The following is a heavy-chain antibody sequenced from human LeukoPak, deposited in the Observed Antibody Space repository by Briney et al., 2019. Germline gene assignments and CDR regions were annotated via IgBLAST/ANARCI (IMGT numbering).Heavy chain of an antibody. CDR2: ITSSSSYI. Sequence: PEGSLRLSCVASGFTFSSYSMNWVRQAPGKGLEWVSSITSSSSYIYYADSVKGRFTISRDNAKNSLYLQVNSLRAEDTAVYYCARSYSSSRGTFDYWGQGTLVTVSS. CDR3: ARSYSSSRGTFDY. CDR1: GFTFSSYS. J-gene: IGHJ4*02. D-gene: IGHD6-6*01. V-gene: IGHV3-21*01.